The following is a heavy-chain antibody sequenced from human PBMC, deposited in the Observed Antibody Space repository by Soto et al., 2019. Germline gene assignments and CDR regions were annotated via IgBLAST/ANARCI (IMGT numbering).Heavy chain of an antibody. J-gene: IGHJ4*02. CDR3: AKDYSSGYFHY. V-gene: IGHV3-30*18. Sequence: QVQLVESGGGVVQPGTSLRLSCAASGFTFSSYGMHWVRQAPGKGLEWVAVISYDGSNKYFADSVKGRFTISRDNSKNTLYLQMSSLRAEDTAVYHCAKDYSSGYFHYWGQGTLVTVSS. D-gene: IGHD2-15*01. CDR1: GFTFSSYG. CDR2: ISYDGSNK.